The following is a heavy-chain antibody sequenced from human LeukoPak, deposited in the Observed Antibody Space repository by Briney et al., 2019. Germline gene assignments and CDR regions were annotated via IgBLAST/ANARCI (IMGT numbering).Heavy chain of an antibody. CDR1: GITFSSYW. J-gene: IGHJ4*02. Sequence: GGSLRLSCAASGITFSSYWMSCVRQAPRKGLEWVANINQDGSEKNCVDSVKGRFTISRDSAKNSLYLQMNSLRAEDTAVYYCARGDGYNYHFDYWGQGALVTVSS. V-gene: IGHV3-7*05. D-gene: IGHD5-24*01. CDR3: ARGDGYNYHFDY. CDR2: INQDGSEK.